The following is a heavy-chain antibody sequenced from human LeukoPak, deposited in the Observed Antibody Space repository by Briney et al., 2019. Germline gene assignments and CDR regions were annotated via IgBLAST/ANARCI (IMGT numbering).Heavy chain of an antibody. D-gene: IGHD3-9*01. CDR3: AGNNILTGYYLFDY. J-gene: IGHJ4*02. CDR1: AFTFSSHS. CDR2: ISSSSSTI. V-gene: IGHV3-48*04. Sequence: QSGGSLRLSCAASAFTFSSHSMNWVRQAPGKGLEWLSYISSSSSTIYYADSVKGRFTISRDNAKNSLYLQMNSLRAEDTAVYYCAGNNILTGYYLFDYWGQGTLVTVSS.